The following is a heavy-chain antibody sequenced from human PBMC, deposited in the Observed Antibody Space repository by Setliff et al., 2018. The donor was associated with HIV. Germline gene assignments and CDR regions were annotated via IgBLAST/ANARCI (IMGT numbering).Heavy chain of an antibody. D-gene: IGHD6-19*01. Sequence: SETLSLTCAVYGGSFSGYYWGWIRQPPGKGLEWIGEIIHSRNTDYNPSLKSRVTVSVDTSKNQFSLKLSSVTAADTAVYYCARRSGWFYDYWGQGTLVTVSS. V-gene: IGHV4-34*12. CDR1: GGSFSGYY. J-gene: IGHJ4*02. CDR3: ARRSGWFYDY. CDR2: IIHSRNT.